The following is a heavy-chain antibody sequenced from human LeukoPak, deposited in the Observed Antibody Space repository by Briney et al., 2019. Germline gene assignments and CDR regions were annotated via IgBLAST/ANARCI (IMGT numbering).Heavy chain of an antibody. CDR2: VYSGGST. V-gene: IGHV3-53*01. Sequence: AGGSLRLSCAASGFTVSSNYMSWVRQAPGKGLEWVSVVYSGGSTYYADSVKGRFTISRDNSKNTLYLQMNSLRAEDTAVYYCARDLRFDPWGQGTLVTVSS. CDR3: ARDLRFDP. J-gene: IGHJ5*02. CDR1: GFTVSSNY.